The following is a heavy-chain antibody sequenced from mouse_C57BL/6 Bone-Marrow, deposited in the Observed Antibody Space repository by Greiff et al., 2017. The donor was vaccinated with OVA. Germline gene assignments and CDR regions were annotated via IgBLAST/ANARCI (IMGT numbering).Heavy chain of an antibody. CDR2: IWSDGST. D-gene: IGHD2-10*02. J-gene: IGHJ4*01. CDR3: ARQGYGNYYYAMDY. Sequence: QVQLKESGPGLVAPSQSLSITCTVSGFSLTSYGVHWVRQPPGKGLEWLVVIWSDGSTTYNSALKSRLSISKDNSKSQVFLKMNSLQTDDTAMYYCARQGYGNYYYAMDYWGQGTSVTVSS. CDR1: GFSLTSYG. V-gene: IGHV2-6-1*01.